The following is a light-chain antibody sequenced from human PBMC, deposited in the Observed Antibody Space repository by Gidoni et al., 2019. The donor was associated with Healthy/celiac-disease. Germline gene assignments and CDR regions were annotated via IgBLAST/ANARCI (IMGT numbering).Light chain of an antibody. Sequence: SSELTQDPAVSVALGQTVRITCQGDSLISSYASWYQQKPGQAPVLVIYGKNNRPSGIPDRFSCSSSGNTASLTITGAQAEDEADYYCNSRDSSGPVVFGGGTKLTVL. CDR2: GKN. J-gene: IGLJ2*01. CDR1: SLISSY. V-gene: IGLV3-19*01. CDR3: NSRDSSGPVV.